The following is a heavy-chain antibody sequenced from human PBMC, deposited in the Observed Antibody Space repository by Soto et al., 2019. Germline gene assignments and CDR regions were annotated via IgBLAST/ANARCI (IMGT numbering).Heavy chain of an antibody. CDR2: ITADGGT. V-gene: IGHV3-23*01. J-gene: IGHJ3*02. Sequence: EVQVLESGGGLVQPGGSLRLACEGSGFTVSSHAMTWIRQAPGKGPEWVSTITADGGTYYADSVKGGFAMSRDTSDNTLYLQMNSLGAEDTAAYYCAPHVSCSGGSCQYDAFAIRGQGTMVTVSS. D-gene: IGHD2-15*01. CDR1: GFTVSSHA. CDR3: APHVSCSGGSCQYDAFAI.